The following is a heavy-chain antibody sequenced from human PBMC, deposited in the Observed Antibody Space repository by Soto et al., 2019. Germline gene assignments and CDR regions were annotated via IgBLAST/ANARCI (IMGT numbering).Heavy chain of an antibody. CDR2: TSNDGKKV. CDR3: AKAGQVFGLVIFAYPDS. CDR1: GFSLSRYS. Sequence: QVQLVESGGGVVQPGTSLRVSCEISGFSLSRYSIPWVRQAPGKGPEWGAVTSNDGKKVSYADSVKGRFTVSRDNSKNTVALQMNSLRSEDTAVYFCAKAGQVFGLVIFAYPDSWGQGSLVTVSA. D-gene: IGHD2-21*01. V-gene: IGHV3-30*18. J-gene: IGHJ4*02.